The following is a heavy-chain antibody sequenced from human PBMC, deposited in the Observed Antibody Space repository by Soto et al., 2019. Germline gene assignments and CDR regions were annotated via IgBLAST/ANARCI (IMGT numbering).Heavy chain of an antibody. D-gene: IGHD3-3*01. V-gene: IGHV3-74*01. CDR2: INPDGRST. CDR3: ARDMDDFWSGYYPSGAFDI. J-gene: IGHJ3*02. CDR1: GFPLRSIG. Sequence: GGSRDLPWEASGFPLRSIGMAGAGKAPGRGRGWVSRINPDGRSTIYADSVKGRFTIPRDNAKNTLYLQMNSLRAEDTAVYYCARDMDDFWSGYYPSGAFDIWGQGTMVTVSS.